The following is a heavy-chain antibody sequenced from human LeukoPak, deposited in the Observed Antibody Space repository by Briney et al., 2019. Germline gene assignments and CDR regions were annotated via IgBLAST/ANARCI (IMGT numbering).Heavy chain of an antibody. CDR1: GGSFSGYY. Sequence: SETLSLTCAVYGGSFSGYYWSWIRQPPGKGLEWIGEINHSGSTNYNPSLKSRVTISVDTSKNQFSLKLSSVTAADTAVYYCAGGTAQLVSIRYNWFDPWGQGTLVTVSS. J-gene: IGHJ5*02. V-gene: IGHV4-34*01. CDR2: INHSGST. CDR3: AGGTAQLVSIRYNWFDP. D-gene: IGHD6-13*01.